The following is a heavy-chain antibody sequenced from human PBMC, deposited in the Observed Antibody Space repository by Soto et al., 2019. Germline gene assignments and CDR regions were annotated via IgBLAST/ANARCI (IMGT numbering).Heavy chain of an antibody. V-gene: IGHV3-9*01. J-gene: IGHJ3*02. Sequence: GGSLRLSCAASGFTFDDYAMHWVRQAPGKGLEWVSGISWNSGSIGYADSVKGRFTISRDNAKNSLYLQMNSLRAEDTALYYCAKDMSGYYDFWSGYSSHDAFDIWGQGTMVTVSS. CDR1: GFTFDDYA. CDR3: AKDMSGYYDFWSGYSSHDAFDI. D-gene: IGHD3-3*01. CDR2: ISWNSGSI.